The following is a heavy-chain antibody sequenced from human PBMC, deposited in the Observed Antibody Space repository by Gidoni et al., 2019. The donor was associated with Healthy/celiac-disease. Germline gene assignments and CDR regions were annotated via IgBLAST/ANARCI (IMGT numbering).Heavy chain of an antibody. CDR1: GFTFSSYG. CDR2: IWYDGSNK. D-gene: IGHD6-13*01. Sequence: QVQLVESGGGVVQPGRSLRLSCAASGFTFSSYGMHWVRQAPGKGLEWVAVIWYDGSNKYYADSVKGRFTISRDNSKNTLYLQMNSLRAEDTAVYYCARDLPAAGTLDYWGQGTLVTVSS. J-gene: IGHJ4*02. V-gene: IGHV3-33*01. CDR3: ARDLPAAGTLDY.